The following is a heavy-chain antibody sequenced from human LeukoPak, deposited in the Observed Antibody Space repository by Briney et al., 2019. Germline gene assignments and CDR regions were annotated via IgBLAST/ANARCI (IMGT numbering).Heavy chain of an antibody. CDR3: AKKNIDYGDYEGAFDI. V-gene: IGHV3-30*18. CDR1: GFTFSSYG. Sequence: GGSLRLSCAASGFTFSSYGMHWVRQAPGKGLEWVAVISYDGSNKYYADSVKGRFTMSRDNSKNTLYLQMNSLRAEDTAVYYCAKKNIDYGDYEGAFDIWGQGTMVTVSS. J-gene: IGHJ3*02. D-gene: IGHD4-17*01. CDR2: ISYDGSNK.